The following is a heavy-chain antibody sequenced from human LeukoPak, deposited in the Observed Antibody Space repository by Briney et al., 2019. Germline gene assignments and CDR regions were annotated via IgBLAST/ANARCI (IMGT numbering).Heavy chain of an antibody. Sequence: SETLSLTCTDPGGSISSYYWSWIRQPPGKGREWMGYIYYRGSTKYNPSLMSRVTIPVDTSKNQFSLKLSSVTAADTAVNYCARTPYSGSYSWLDPWGQGTLVTVSS. CDR2: IYYRGST. V-gene: IGHV4-59*01. CDR3: ARTPYSGSYSWLDP. J-gene: IGHJ5*02. D-gene: IGHD1-26*01. CDR1: GGSISSYY.